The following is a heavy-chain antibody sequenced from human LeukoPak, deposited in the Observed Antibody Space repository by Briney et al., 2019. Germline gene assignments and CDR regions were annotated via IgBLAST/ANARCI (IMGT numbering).Heavy chain of an antibody. CDR1: GFSFNNYW. V-gene: IGHV3-7*01. J-gene: IGHJ6*02. CDR2: IKEDGSKK. Sequence: GGSLRLSCEVSGFSFNNYWMNWVRQAPGKGLEWVANIKEDGSKKYYVDSVKGRFTISRDNAKNSLYLQMNSLRAEDTAVYYCARGMEYCSSTSCYTDGMDVWGQGTTVTVSS. D-gene: IGHD2-2*02. CDR3: ARGMEYCSSTSCYTDGMDV.